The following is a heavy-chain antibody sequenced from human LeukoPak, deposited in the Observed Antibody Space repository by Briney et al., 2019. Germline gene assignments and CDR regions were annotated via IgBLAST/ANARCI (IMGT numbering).Heavy chain of an antibody. D-gene: IGHD1-26*01. J-gene: IGHJ1*01. Sequence: GGSLRLSCAASGFTFSNYGMSWVRQAPGKGLEWVASIKQDGSEKFYVDSVKGRFTISRDNAKNSLYLQMNSLRAEDTAVYYCAKDPYSGSFEYFQHWGQGTLVTVSS. CDR2: IKQDGSEK. CDR1: GFTFSNYG. CDR3: AKDPYSGSFEYFQH. V-gene: IGHV3-7*01.